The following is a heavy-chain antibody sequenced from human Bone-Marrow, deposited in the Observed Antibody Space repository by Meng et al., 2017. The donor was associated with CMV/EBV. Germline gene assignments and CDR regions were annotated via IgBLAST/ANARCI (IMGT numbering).Heavy chain of an antibody. D-gene: IGHD6-19*01. CDR1: GFTFNSYS. CDR2: ISSSSTYI. Sequence: GGSLRLSCAASGFTFNSYSMNWVRQAPGKGLEWVSSISSSSTYISYADSVQGRFTISRDNAKNSLSLQMDSLRAEDTALYYCARFVRGGAVAGAGRYYYGMDFWGQGTPVTVSS. CDR3: ARFVRGGAVAGAGRYYYGMDF. V-gene: IGHV3-21*01. J-gene: IGHJ6*02.